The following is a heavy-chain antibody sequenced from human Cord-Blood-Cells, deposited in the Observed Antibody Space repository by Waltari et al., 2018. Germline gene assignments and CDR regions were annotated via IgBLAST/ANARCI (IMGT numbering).Heavy chain of an antibody. D-gene: IGHD6-13*01. CDR2: IFSNDEK. Sequence: QVPLKEPGPVLGKPTETLPLTCTVSGFSRSNARMRVGWIRQPPGKALEWLAHIFSNDEKSYSTSLKSRLTISKDTSKSQVVLTMTNMDPVDTATYYCARLPGIAAAGMDYWGQGTLVTVSS. CDR3: ARLPGIAAAGMDY. J-gene: IGHJ4*02. V-gene: IGHV2-26*01. CDR1: GFSRSNARMR.